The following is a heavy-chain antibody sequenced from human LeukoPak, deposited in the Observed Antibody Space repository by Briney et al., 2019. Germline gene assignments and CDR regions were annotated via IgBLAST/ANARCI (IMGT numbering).Heavy chain of an antibody. CDR2: IYSGGST. CDR3: AKGFPESDYYESSGYYFDY. D-gene: IGHD3-22*01. Sequence: TGGSLRLSCAASGFTVSSNYMSWVRQAPGKGLEWVSVIYSGGSTYYADSVKGRFTISRDNSKNTLYLQMNSLRAEDTAVYYCAKGFPESDYYESSGYYFDYWGQGTLVTVSS. CDR1: GFTVSSNY. V-gene: IGHV3-66*01. J-gene: IGHJ4*02.